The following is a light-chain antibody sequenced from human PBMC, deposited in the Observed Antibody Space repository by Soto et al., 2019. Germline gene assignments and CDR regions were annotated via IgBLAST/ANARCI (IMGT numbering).Light chain of an antibody. CDR3: QQAYSFTIT. CDR2: GAS. Sequence: DIQMTSSPSTLSASVGDSVTITFRASQSVRSWLAWYQQKPGRTPELLIHGASRLQSGVPARFSGIGSGTDFTLSLDSLQPEEFATYDCQQAYSFTITFGRDTRLDIK. V-gene: IGKV1-12*01. J-gene: IGKJ5*01. CDR1: QSVRSW.